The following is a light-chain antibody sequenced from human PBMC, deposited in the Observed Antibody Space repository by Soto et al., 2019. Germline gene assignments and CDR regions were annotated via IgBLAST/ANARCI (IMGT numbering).Light chain of an antibody. Sequence: QSVLTQPRSVSGSPGQSVTISCTGTSSDVGGYNYVSWYQQHPGKAPKLMIYDVSKRPSGVPDRFSGSKSGNTASLTISGLQAEDEADYYCCSYAAFPVVFGGGTKVTVL. CDR1: SSDVGGYNY. V-gene: IGLV2-11*01. J-gene: IGLJ2*01. CDR2: DVS. CDR3: CSYAAFPVV.